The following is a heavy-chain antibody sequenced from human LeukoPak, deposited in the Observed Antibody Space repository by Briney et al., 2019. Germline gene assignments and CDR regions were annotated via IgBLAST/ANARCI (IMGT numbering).Heavy chain of an antibody. V-gene: IGHV4-39*01. CDR1: GGSISSSSYY. J-gene: IGHJ5*02. D-gene: IGHD1-26*01. Sequence: PSETLSLTCTVSGGSISSSSYYWAWIRQPPGKGLEWIASIYYSGSTYYNPSLKSRVTISVDTSKNQFSLKLSSVTAADTAVYYCASLIVGAINWFDPWGQGTLVTVSS. CDR3: ASLIVGAINWFDP. CDR2: IYYSGST.